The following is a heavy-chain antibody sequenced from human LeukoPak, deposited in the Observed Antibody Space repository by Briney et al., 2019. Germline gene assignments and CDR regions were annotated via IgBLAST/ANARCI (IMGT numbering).Heavy chain of an antibody. Sequence: GGSLRLSCAASGFTFSDYYMSWIRQAPGKGLEWVSYISSSGSFIYYADSVEGRFTISRDNAKNSLYLHMNSLRAEDTALYYCAREPYYDSSGYSPDYWGQGTLVTVSS. CDR2: ISSSGSFI. V-gene: IGHV3-11*04. CDR1: GFTFSDYY. CDR3: AREPYYDSSGYSPDY. D-gene: IGHD3-22*01. J-gene: IGHJ4*02.